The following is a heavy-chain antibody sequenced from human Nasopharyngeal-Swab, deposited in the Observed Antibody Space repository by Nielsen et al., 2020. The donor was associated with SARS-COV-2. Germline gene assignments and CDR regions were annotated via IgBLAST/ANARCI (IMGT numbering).Heavy chain of an antibody. V-gene: IGHV4-39*01. D-gene: IGHD5-12*01. CDR3: ARQGQAKITNPRRNFDY. CDR1: GGSISSSSYY. J-gene: IGHJ4*02. Sequence: SETLSLTCTVSGGSISSSSYYWGWIRQPPGKGLEWIGSIYYSGSTYYNPSLKSRVTISVDTSKNQFSLKLSSVTAADTAVYYCARQGQAKITNPRRNFDYWGQGTLVTVSS. CDR2: IYYSGST.